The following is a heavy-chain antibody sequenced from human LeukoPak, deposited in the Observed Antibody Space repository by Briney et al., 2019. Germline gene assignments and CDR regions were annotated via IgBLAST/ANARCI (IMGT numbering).Heavy chain of an antibody. J-gene: IGHJ3*02. CDR2: IYTSRST. CDR3: ARGSTVTAFDI. D-gene: IGHD4-17*01. V-gene: IGHV4-61*02. Sequence: SETLSLTCTVSGGSISSSSYYWSWIRQPAGKGLEWIGRIYTSRSTNYNPSLKSRVTISVDTSKNQFSLKLSSVTAADTAVYYCARGSTVTAFDIWGQGTMVTVSS. CDR1: GGSISSSSYY.